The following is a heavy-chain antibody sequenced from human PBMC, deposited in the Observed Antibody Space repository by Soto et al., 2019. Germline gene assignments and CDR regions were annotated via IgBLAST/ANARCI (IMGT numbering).Heavy chain of an antibody. CDR1: AYSFSGSW. J-gene: IGHJ4*02. D-gene: IGHD3-16*01. Sequence: EVQLVQSGAEVKKPGQSLKIYCKAAAYSFSGSWINWVREMPGKGLEWMGTIYPGDSDVRYSPSFQGQVTISVDKSISIVYLQWSSLKASDTAIYYCARTDYDSWTFDSWGQGTLVTVSS. CDR2: IYPGDSDV. CDR3: ARTDYDSWTFDS. V-gene: IGHV5-51*03.